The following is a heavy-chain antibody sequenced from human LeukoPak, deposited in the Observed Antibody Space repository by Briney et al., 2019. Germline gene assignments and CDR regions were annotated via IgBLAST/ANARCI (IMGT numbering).Heavy chain of an antibody. V-gene: IGHV4-59*08. CDR2: THYSGNT. CDR3: ARHLGGSHSPFDY. D-gene: IGHD1-26*01. J-gene: IGHJ4*02. Sequence: PSETLSLTCTVSGGSISNYYWSWIRQPPGQGLEWIGFTHYSGNTNDNPSLKSRLTISLDTSSDQVSLKLSSVTAADTAVYYCARHLGGSHSPFDYWGQGTLVIVPP. CDR1: GGSISNYY.